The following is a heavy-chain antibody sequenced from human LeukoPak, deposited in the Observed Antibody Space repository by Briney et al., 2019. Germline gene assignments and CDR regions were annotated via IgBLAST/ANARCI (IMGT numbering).Heavy chain of an antibody. J-gene: IGHJ6*04. Sequence: PSETLSLTCTVSGGSISSYYWSWIRQPPGKGLEWIGYIYYSGSTNYNPSLKSRVTISVDTSKNQFSLKLSSVTAADTAVYYCATFTEGGASSWGKGTTVTVSS. CDR1: GGSISSYY. V-gene: IGHV4-59*01. CDR2: IYYSGST. D-gene: IGHD3-16*01. CDR3: ATFTEGGASS.